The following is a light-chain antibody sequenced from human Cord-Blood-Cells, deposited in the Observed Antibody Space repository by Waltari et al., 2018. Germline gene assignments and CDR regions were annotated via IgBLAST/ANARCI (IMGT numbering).Light chain of an antibody. J-gene: IGLJ2*01. V-gene: IGLV2-14*01. CDR3: SSYTSSSTLV. CDR2: EVS. Sequence: QSALTQPASASGSPGQSITISRTGTSSDVGGYNYVSWYQQHPGKAPKLMIYEVSNRPSGVSNRFSGSKSGNTASLTISGLQAEDEADYYCSSYTSSSTLVFGGGTKLTVL. CDR1: SSDVGGYNY.